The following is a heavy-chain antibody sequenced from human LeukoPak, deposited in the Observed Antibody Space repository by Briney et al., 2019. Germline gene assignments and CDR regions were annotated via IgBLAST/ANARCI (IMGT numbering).Heavy chain of an antibody. Sequence: SETLSLTCTVSGGSISSSSYYWGWIRQPPGKGLEWIGSIYYSGSTYYNPSLKSRVTISVDTSKNQFSLKLSSVTAADTAVYYCARTLDSSGWYEDDAFDIWGQGTMVTVSS. CDR1: GGSISSSSYY. CDR3: ARTLDSSGWYEDDAFDI. V-gene: IGHV4-39*07. CDR2: IYYSGST. J-gene: IGHJ3*02. D-gene: IGHD6-19*01.